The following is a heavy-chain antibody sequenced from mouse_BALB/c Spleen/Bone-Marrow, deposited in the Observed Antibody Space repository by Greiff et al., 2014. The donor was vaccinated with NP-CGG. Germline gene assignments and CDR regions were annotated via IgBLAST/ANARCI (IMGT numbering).Heavy chain of an antibody. Sequence: EVQLQQSGAELVKPGASVKLSCTASGFNIKDTYMHWVKQRPEQGLEWIGRIDPANGNTIYDPKFQGKATITADTSSNTAYLQLSSLTSEDTAVYYCVSHKYGWYFDVWGAGTTVTVSS. CDR3: VSHKYGWYFDV. CDR1: GFNIKDTY. V-gene: IGHV14-3*02. D-gene: IGHD1-2*01. CDR2: IDPANGNT. J-gene: IGHJ1*01.